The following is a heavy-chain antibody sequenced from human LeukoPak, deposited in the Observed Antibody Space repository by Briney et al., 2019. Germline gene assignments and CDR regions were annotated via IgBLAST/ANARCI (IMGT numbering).Heavy chain of an antibody. J-gene: IGHJ3*02. Sequence: GGSLRLSCAASGFTFSSYSMNWVRQAPGKGLEWVSSISSSSSYIYYADSVKGRFTISRDNAKNSLYLQMNSLRAEDTAVYYCARLHDYSNGMAFDIWGQGTMVTVSS. CDR1: GFTFSSYS. CDR2: ISSSSSYI. V-gene: IGHV3-21*01. D-gene: IGHD4-11*01. CDR3: ARLHDYSNGMAFDI.